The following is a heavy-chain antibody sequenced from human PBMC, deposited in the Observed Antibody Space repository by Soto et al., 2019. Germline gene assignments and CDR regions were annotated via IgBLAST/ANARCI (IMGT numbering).Heavy chain of an antibody. CDR3: TTELRGYCSGGSCYSGY. CDR1: GFTFSNAW. CDR2: IKSKTDGGTT. Sequence: LRLSCAASGFTFSNAWMSWVRQAPGKGLEWVGRIKSKTDGGTTDYAAPVKGRFTISRDDSKNTLYLQMNSLKTEDTAVYYCTTELRGYCSGGSCYSGYWGQGTLVTVSS. V-gene: IGHV3-15*01. J-gene: IGHJ4*02. D-gene: IGHD2-15*01.